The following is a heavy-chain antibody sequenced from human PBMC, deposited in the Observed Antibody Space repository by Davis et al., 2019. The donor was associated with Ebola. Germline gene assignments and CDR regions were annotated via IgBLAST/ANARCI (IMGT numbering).Heavy chain of an antibody. CDR2: MNPNSGNT. CDR3: ARDPGIEGPYYFDY. V-gene: IGHV1-8*03. J-gene: IGHJ4*02. D-gene: IGHD1-26*01. CDR1: GYTFTNYD. Sequence: ASVKVSCKASGYTFTNYDINWVRQASGQGLEWMGWMNPNSGNTGYAQKFRGRVTITRNTSISTAYMELSSLRSEDTAVYYCARDPGIEGPYYFDYWGQGTLVTVSS.